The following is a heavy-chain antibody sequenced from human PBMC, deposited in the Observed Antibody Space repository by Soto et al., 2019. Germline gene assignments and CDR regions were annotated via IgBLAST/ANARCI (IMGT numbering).Heavy chain of an antibody. D-gene: IGHD6-13*01. CDR1: GGSFSGYY. V-gene: IGHV4-34*01. CDR3: ARFIGQPIAAAGTDYFDY. CDR2: INHSGST. J-gene: IGHJ4*02. Sequence: SETLSLTCAVYGGSFSGYYWSWIRQPPGKGLEWIGEINHSGSTNYNPSLKSRVTISVDTSKNQFSLKLSSVTAADTAVYYCARFIGQPIAAAGTDYFDYWGQGTLVTVSS.